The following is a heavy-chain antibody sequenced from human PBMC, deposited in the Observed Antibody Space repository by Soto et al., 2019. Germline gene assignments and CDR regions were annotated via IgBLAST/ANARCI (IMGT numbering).Heavy chain of an antibody. D-gene: IGHD3-3*01. J-gene: IGHJ4*02. Sequence: GASVKVSCKASGGTFSSYPIIWVRQAPGQGLEWMGRIIPVLGIANYAQKLQGRVTMTTDTSTSTACMELRSLRSDDTAVYYCAGSYSRHDLPDYWGQGTLVTVSS. CDR2: IIPVLGIA. CDR3: AGSYSRHDLPDY. CDR1: GGTFSSYP. V-gene: IGHV1-69*02.